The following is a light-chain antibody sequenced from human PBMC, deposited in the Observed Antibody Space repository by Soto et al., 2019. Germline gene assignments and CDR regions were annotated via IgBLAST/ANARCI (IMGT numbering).Light chain of an antibody. V-gene: IGKV4-1*01. CDR2: WAS. CDR3: RQHHSTPWT. Sequence: DIVMTQSPDSLAVSLGERATINCKSSQSVFYSSNNKNYLAWYQQKPGQPPKLLIYWASTRESGVPDRLSGTGSGTDFVLTISSLQAEDLSFYYFRQHHSTPWTFGQGTKVQIK. CDR1: QSVFYSSNNKNY. J-gene: IGKJ1*01.